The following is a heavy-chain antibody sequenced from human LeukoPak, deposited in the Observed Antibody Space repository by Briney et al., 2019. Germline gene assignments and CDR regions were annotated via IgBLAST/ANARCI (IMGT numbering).Heavy chain of an antibody. CDR2: INPNSGGT. Sequence: ASVKVSCKASGYTFTGYYMHWVRQAPGQGLEWMGWINPNSGGTNYAQKFQGRVTMTRDTSISTAYMELSRLRSDDTAVYYCARDQYYYDSSSYPFDYWGQGTLVTVSS. J-gene: IGHJ4*02. D-gene: IGHD3-22*01. CDR3: ARDQYYYDSSSYPFDY. V-gene: IGHV1-2*02. CDR1: GYTFTGYY.